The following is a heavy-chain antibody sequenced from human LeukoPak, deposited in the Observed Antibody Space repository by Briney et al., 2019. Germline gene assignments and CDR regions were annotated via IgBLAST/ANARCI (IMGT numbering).Heavy chain of an antibody. J-gene: IGHJ4*02. CDR3: ATGERMVRGDGVDY. CDR2: IYSGGST. CDR1: GFTVRNNY. D-gene: IGHD3-10*01. V-gene: IGHV3-66*01. Sequence: GGSLRLSCAASGFTVRNNYMSWVRQAPGKGLEWVSVIYSGGSTYYADSVKGRFTISRDNSKNTLYLHMNSLRAEDTAVYFCATGERMVRGDGVDYWGQGTLVTVSP.